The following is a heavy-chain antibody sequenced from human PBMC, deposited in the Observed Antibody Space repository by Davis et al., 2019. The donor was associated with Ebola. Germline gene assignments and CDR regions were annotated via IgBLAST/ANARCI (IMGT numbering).Heavy chain of an antibody. CDR1: GGSFSGFY. CDR2: INHSGST. CDR3: ARDYVFGYQLLLGGGFVDY. J-gene: IGHJ4*02. Sequence: SETLSLTCAVYGGSFSGFYWTWIRQSPGKGLQWIGEINHSGSTNQNPSLKTRVTISLDTSKNQFSLKLSSVTAADTAVYYCARDYVFGYQLLLGGGFVDYWGQGTLVTVSS. V-gene: IGHV4-34*01. D-gene: IGHD2-2*01.